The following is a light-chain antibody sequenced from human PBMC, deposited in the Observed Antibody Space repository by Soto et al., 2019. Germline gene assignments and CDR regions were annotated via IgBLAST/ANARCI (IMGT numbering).Light chain of an antibody. V-gene: IGKV1-39*01. J-gene: IGKJ1*01. CDR2: STS. CDR3: QQSNSIPGT. Sequence: DIQMTQSPSSLSPSVGDRVTITCRASQSINSYLNWYQQKPGKAPKLLIYSTSSLQSGVPSRFSGSGSGTDFTLTISSLQLEDFATYYCQQSNSIPGTFGQGTKVEIK. CDR1: QSINSY.